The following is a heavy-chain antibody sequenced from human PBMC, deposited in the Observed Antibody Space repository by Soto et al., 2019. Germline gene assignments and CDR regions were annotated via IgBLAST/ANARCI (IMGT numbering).Heavy chain of an antibody. Sequence: GGSLRLSCAASGFTFSSYWMHWVRQAPGKGLVWVSRINSDGSSISYADSVKGRFTISRDNAKNTLYLQMNSLRAEDTAVYYCATSFAVWELNYRFDYWGQGTLVTVSS. V-gene: IGHV3-74*01. CDR2: INSDGSSI. CDR1: GFTFSSYW. CDR3: ATSFAVWELNYRFDY. D-gene: IGHD1-26*01. J-gene: IGHJ4*02.